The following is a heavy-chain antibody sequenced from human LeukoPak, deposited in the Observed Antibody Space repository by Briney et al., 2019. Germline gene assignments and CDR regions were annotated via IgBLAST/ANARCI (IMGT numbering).Heavy chain of an antibody. CDR2: ISGSGGST. J-gene: IGHJ3*02. Sequence: PGGALRLSCAASGFTFSSYAMSWVRQAPGKELEWVSAISGSGGSTYYADSVKGRFTISRDNSKNTLYLQMNSLRAEDTAVYYCAKEVAYCGGDCYTGDAFDIWGQGTMVTVSS. D-gene: IGHD2-21*02. CDR1: GFTFSSYA. CDR3: AKEVAYCGGDCYTGDAFDI. V-gene: IGHV3-23*01.